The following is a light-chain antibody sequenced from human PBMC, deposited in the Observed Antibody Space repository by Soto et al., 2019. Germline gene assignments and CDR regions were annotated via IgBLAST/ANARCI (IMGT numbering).Light chain of an antibody. CDR3: LLPYSGDRSWV. V-gene: IGLV7-46*01. CDR2: DTS. Sequence: HAVVTQEPSLTVSPGGTVTLTCGSSTGAVTSGHYPYWFQQKPGQAHRTLIYDTSNKHSWTPARFSGSLLGGKAALTLSGAQPEDEAEYYCLLPYSGDRSWVFGGGTQLTV. CDR1: TGAVTSGHY. J-gene: IGLJ3*02.